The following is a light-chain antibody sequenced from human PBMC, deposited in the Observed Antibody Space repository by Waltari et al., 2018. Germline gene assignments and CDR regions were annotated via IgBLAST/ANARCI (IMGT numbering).Light chain of an antibody. Sequence: DIVMTQSPDSLVVSLGERATINCKSSQSVLYSSNNKNSLAWYQQKPGQPPKLLIYWASTRESGVPDRFRGGGSGTDFTLTISSLQAEDVAVDYCQEYYSTRTFGQGTKVEIK. CDR1: QSVLYSSNNKNS. CDR3: QEYYSTRT. CDR2: WAS. J-gene: IGKJ1*01. V-gene: IGKV4-1*01.